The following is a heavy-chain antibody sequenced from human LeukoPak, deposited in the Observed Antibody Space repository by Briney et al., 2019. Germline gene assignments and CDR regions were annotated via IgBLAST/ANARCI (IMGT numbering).Heavy chain of an antibody. CDR3: VGLGTMTVGLGY. Sequence: SETPSLTCSVSGFSINTDYYWGWIRQPPGKGLEWLGSVSRSGSTFYNPSLKSRLSMSVDTSKSQFSLQLSSVTAADTAVYYCVGLGTMTVGLGYWGQGTLVTVSS. D-gene: IGHD3-22*01. CDR2: VSRSGST. V-gene: IGHV4-38-2*01. CDR1: GFSINTDYY. J-gene: IGHJ4*02.